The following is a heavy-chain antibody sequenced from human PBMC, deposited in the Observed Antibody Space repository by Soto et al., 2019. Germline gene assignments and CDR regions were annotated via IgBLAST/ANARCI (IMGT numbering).Heavy chain of an antibody. D-gene: IGHD2-15*01. CDR3: AKESLVGGPLMRDFHY. V-gene: IGHV3-23*01. Sequence: EVQLLESGGGLVQPGGSLRLSCAASGFPFSSYGMSWVRQAPGKGLEWVSGISGSGGSTYYADSVKGRFTLSRDNSKNTVYLQMNSLRAEDTAVYYCAKESLVGGPLMRDFHYWGEGALVTVSS. J-gene: IGHJ1*01. CDR1: GFPFSSYG. CDR2: ISGSGGST.